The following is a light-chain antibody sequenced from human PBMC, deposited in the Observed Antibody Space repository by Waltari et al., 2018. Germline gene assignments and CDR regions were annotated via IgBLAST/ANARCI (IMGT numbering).Light chain of an antibody. V-gene: IGKV4-1*01. CDR2: WAS. J-gene: IGKJ2*01. CDR3: QQYYSLPYT. CDR1: QSVLYSSNNKNY. Sequence: DIVMTQSPDSLAVSLGERATINCKSRQSVLYSSNNKNYLAWYQQKPGQPPKLLIYWASTRESGVPDRFSGSGSGTDFTLTISSLQAEDVAVYYCQQYYSLPYTFGQGTKLEI.